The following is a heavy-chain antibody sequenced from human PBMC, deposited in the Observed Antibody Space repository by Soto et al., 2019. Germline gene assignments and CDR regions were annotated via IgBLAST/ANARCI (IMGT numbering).Heavy chain of an antibody. CDR1: GGSISGNY. J-gene: IGHJ4*02. D-gene: IGHD3-10*01. Sequence: PSETLSLTCTVSGGSISGNYWSWIRQPPGKGLEWIGYIYYSGSTNYSPSLKSRVTISVDTSKTQFSLKLSSVTAADTAVYYCARDKAPGGFDYWGQGTLVTVSS. CDR3: ARDKAPGGFDY. V-gene: IGHV4-59*01. CDR2: IYYSGST.